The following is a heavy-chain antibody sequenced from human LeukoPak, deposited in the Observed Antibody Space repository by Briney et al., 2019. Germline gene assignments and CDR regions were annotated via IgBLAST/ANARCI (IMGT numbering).Heavy chain of an antibody. V-gene: IGHV4-4*07. J-gene: IGHJ6*03. CDR1: GGSISSYY. CDR2: IYTSGST. D-gene: IGHD6-13*01. CDR3: ASSSSSWFPYYYYYMDV. Sequence: KPSETLSLTCTVSGGSISSYYGSWIRQPAGKGLEWIVRIYTSGSTNYNPSLKSRVTMSVDTSKNQFSLKLSSVTAADTAVYYCASSSSSWFPYYYYYMDVWGKGTTVTVSS.